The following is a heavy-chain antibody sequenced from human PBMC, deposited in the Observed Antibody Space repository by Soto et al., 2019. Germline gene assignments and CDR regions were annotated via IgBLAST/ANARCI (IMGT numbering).Heavy chain of an antibody. CDR1: GCSISSGGYY. D-gene: IGHD3-22*01. J-gene: IGHJ4*02. Sequence: SETLSLXCTVSGCSISSGGYYWSWIRQHPGKGLEWIGYIYYSGSTYYNPSLKSRVTISVDTSKNQFSLKLSSVTAADTAVYYCARGTNYYDSSGYYYYFDYWGQGTLVTVSS. CDR3: ARGTNYYDSSGYYYYFDY. V-gene: IGHV4-31*03. CDR2: IYYSGST.